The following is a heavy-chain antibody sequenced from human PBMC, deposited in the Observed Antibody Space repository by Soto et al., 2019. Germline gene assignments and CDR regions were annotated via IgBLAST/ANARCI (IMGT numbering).Heavy chain of an antibody. CDR1: GGTFSSYA. CDR3: ARVHDFWSGYYVGGMDV. CDR2: IIPIFGTA. Sequence: SVKVSCKASGGTFSSYAISWVRQAPGQGLEWMGGIIPIFGTANYAQKFQGRVTITADESTSTAYMELSSLRSEDTAVYYCARVHDFWSGYYVGGMDVWGQGTTVTVSS. J-gene: IGHJ6*02. V-gene: IGHV1-69*13. D-gene: IGHD3-3*01.